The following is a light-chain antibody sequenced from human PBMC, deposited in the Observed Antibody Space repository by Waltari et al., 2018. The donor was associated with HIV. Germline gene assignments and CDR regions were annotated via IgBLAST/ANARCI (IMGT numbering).Light chain of an antibody. Sequence: EIVLTQSPATLSLSPGDTATLSCRASQSVGTYLAWYQQKPGQAPRLLIFASLNRAPGIPARFSGSGSGTDFTLTISSLESEDSAMYYCQRRSNWPPITVGQGTRLEI. V-gene: IGKV3-11*01. J-gene: IGKJ5*01. CDR3: QRRSNWPPIT. CDR2: ASL. CDR1: QSVGTY.